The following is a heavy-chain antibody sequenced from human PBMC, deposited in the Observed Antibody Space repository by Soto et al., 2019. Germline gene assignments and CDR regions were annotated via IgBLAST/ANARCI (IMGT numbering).Heavy chain of an antibody. CDR3: AREPYDFWSGYLYYYGMDV. Sequence: PGGSLRLSCAASGFTFSSYAMHWVRQAPGKGLEWVAVISYDGSNKYYADSVKGRFTISRDNSKNTLYLQMNSLRAEDTAVYYCAREPYDFWSGYLYYYGMDVWGQGTTVTVSS. CDR2: ISYDGSNK. V-gene: IGHV3-30-3*01. CDR1: GFTFSSYA. J-gene: IGHJ6*02. D-gene: IGHD3-3*01.